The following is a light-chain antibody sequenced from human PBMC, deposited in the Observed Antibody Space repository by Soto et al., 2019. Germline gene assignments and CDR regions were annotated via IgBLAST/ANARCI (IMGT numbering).Light chain of an antibody. CDR3: SSYTSSTTLYV. CDR1: SGDIGSYNY. V-gene: IGLV2-14*01. Sequence: QSALTQPASVSGSPGQSITISCTGTSGDIGSYNYVSWYQQNPGKAPKLLIYEVTHRPSGVSDRFSGSKSGNTASLTISGLQAEDEADYYCSSYTSSTTLYVFGSGTKLTVL. CDR2: EVT. J-gene: IGLJ1*01.